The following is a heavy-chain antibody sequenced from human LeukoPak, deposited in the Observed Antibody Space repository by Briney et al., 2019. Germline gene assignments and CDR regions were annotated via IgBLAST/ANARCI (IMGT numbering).Heavy chain of an antibody. CDR3: SGSGWTTDAFDI. D-gene: IGHD6-19*01. CDR2: ITTTSTYI. J-gene: IGHJ3*02. Sequence: PAGSLRLSCAASGFTVSNYNMNWVRQAPGKGLEWVSSITTTSTYIYYADSVKGRFTISRDNAKNSLYLQMNSLRAEDTAVYYCSGSGWTTDAFDIWGQGTMVTVSS. V-gene: IGHV3-21*01. CDR1: GFTVSNYN.